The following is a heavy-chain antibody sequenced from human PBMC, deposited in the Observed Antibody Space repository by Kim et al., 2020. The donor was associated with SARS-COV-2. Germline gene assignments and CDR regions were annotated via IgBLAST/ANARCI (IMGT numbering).Heavy chain of an antibody. CDR1: GFTFTSYA. J-gene: IGHJ4*02. CDR3: SKPSARAWGPFYY. Sequence: GGSLRLSCAASGFTFTSYAMTWVRQTPGKGLEWVSTISGSGATSYYADSVKGRFTISRDNSKNTLYLQMNSLTAEDTAVYYCSKPSARAWGPFYYWFPGT. V-gene: IGHV3-23*01. CDR2: ISGSGATS. D-gene: IGHD3-16*01.